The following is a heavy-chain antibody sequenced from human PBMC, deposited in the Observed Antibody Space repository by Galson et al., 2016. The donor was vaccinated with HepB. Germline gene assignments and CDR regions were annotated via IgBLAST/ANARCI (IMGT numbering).Heavy chain of an antibody. V-gene: IGHV1-18*01. J-gene: IGHJ2*01. CDR3: ARDSSGSYFGNFDL. Sequence: SVKVSCKASGYSFTSYGVSWVRQAPGQGLEWLAWSSGYNGNTNHAQKLQGRVTMTTDTSTSTAYMELRNLRSNDPDVYYCARDSSGSYFGNFDLWGRGTLVIVSS. CDR1: GYSFTSYG. D-gene: IGHD1-26*01. CDR2: SSGYNGNT.